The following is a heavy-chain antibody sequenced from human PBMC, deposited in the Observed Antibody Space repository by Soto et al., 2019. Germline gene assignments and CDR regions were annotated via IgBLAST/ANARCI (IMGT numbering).Heavy chain of an antibody. D-gene: IGHD2-8*02. V-gene: IGHV4-4*07. CDR2: FSLSGTT. Sequence: QVQLQESGPGLMKPSETLSLTCSVSGASIAGSSYWSWIRQPAGKGLEWIGRFSLSGTTNYSPSLRSRVTMSADVSKYQFSLRLTSVTAADTALYYCARGMTPPGAPAWYYFDSWGQGTLVTVSS. J-gene: IGHJ4*02. CDR1: GASIAGSSY. CDR3: ARGMTPPGAPAWYYFDS.